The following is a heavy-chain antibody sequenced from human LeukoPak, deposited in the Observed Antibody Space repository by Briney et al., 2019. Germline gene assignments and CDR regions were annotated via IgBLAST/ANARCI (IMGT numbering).Heavy chain of an antibody. Sequence: TSETLSLTCTVSGGSISSYYWSCIRQPPGKGLEWIGYIYYSGSTNSNPSLKSRVTISVDTSKNQFSLKVRSVTAADTAVYYCASASNYAFNIWGQGTMVTVSS. D-gene: IGHD5-24*01. CDR1: GGSISSYY. V-gene: IGHV4-59*08. CDR2: IYYSGST. CDR3: ASASNYAFNI. J-gene: IGHJ3*02.